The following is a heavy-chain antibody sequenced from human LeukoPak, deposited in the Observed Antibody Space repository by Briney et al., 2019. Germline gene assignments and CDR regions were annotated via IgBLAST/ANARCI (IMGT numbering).Heavy chain of an antibody. Sequence: SVKVSCKASGGTFSSYAISWVRQAPGQGLEWMGGIIPIFGTANYAQKFQGRVTITADESTSTAYMELSSLRSEDTAVYYCARDSQYCSSTSCPIQSYYYYMDVWGKGTTVTVSS. CDR2: IIPIFGTA. V-gene: IGHV1-69*01. CDR1: GGTFSSYA. CDR3: ARDSQYCSSTSCPIQSYYYYMDV. J-gene: IGHJ6*03. D-gene: IGHD2-2*01.